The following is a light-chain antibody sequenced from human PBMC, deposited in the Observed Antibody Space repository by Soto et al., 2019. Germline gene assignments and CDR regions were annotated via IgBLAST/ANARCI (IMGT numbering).Light chain of an antibody. Sequence: QSVLTQPPSVSAAPGQKVTISCSGSSSNSENNYVSWYQQLPGTAPKLLIYADNKRPSGIPDRFSGSKSGTSATLGITGLQTGDEADYYCGTWDSSLTAYVFGSGTTLTVL. CDR2: ADN. V-gene: IGLV1-51*02. CDR1: SSNSENNY. J-gene: IGLJ1*01. CDR3: GTWDSSLTAYV.